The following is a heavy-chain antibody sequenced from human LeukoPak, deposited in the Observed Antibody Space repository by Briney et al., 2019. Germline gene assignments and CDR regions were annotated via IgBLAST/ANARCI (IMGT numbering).Heavy chain of an antibody. D-gene: IGHD2-2*01. CDR2: INHSGST. Sequence: PSETLSLTCAVYGGSFSGYYWSWIRQPPGKGQEWIGEINHSGSTNYNPSLKSRVTISVDTSKNQFSLKLSSVTAADTAVYYCARGGRSQKIGYIVVVPAAPDAFDIWGQGTMVTVSS. J-gene: IGHJ3*02. V-gene: IGHV4-34*01. CDR1: GGSFSGYY. CDR3: ARGGRSQKIGYIVVVPAAPDAFDI.